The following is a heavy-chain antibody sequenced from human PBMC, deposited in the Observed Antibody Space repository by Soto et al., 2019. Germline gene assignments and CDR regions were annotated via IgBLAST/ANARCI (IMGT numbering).Heavy chain of an antibody. CDR3: APIVAAAGTP. Sequence: VGSLRLSCAASGFTFSDSYMSWIRQAPGKGLEWISYITFSGNTVYYADSLKGRFTISRDNAKNSLYLQMNSLRAEDTAVYYCAPIVAAAGTPWGQGTLVTVSS. CDR2: ITFSGNTV. V-gene: IGHV3-11*04. D-gene: IGHD6-13*01. J-gene: IGHJ5*02. CDR1: GFTFSDSY.